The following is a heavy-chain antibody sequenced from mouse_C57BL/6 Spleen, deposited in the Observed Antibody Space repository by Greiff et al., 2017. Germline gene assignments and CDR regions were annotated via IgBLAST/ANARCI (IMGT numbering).Heavy chain of an antibody. D-gene: IGHD3-1*01. J-gene: IGHJ2*01. CDR2: INPNNGGT. CDR3: ARSGTGYFDC. V-gene: IGHV1-18*01. CDR1: GYTFTDYN. Sequence: EVQLQQSGPELVKPGASVKIPCKASGYTFTDYNMDWVKQSHGKSLEWIGDINPNNGGTIYNQKFKGKGTLTVDKSSITAYMGLRSLKSEDTAVYYCARSGTGYFDCWGQGTTLTVSS.